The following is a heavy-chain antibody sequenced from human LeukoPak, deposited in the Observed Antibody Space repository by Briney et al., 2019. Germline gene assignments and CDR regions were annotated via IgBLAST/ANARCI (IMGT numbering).Heavy chain of an antibody. CDR1: GGSFSGYY. D-gene: IGHD3-10*01. CDR2: VERSGST. Sequence: SETLSLTCAVYGGSFSGYYWSWIRQPPGKGLEWIGEVERSGSTNYNPSLKSRVTISVDTSKSQFSLKLSSVTAADTAVYYCVRGYGSGSYWNYWGQGTLVTVSS. CDR3: VRGYGSGSYWNY. V-gene: IGHV4-34*01. J-gene: IGHJ4*02.